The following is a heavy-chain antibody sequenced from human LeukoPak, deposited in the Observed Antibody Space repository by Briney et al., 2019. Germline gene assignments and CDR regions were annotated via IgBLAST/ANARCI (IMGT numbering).Heavy chain of an antibody. Sequence: GGSLRLSCVASGFTFSSYWMSWVRQAPGKGLEWVANIKEDGSEKCYVDSVKGRFTISRDNAKNSLYLQMNTLRAEDTAVYYCARDPGVPPAGTHLLYYFDYWGQGTLVTVSS. CDR2: IKEDGSEK. CDR3: ARDPGVPPAGTHLLYYFDY. J-gene: IGHJ4*02. V-gene: IGHV3-7*01. CDR1: GFTFSSYW. D-gene: IGHD1/OR15-1a*01.